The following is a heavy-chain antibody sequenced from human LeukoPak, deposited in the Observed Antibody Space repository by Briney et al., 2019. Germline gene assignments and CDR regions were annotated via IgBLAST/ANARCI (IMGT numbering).Heavy chain of an antibody. CDR2: IYYSGST. CDR3: ASHGIAAAGFAEYFQH. J-gene: IGHJ1*01. V-gene: IGHV4-59*01. Sequence: PSETLSLTCTVSGGSISSYYWSWIRQPPGKGLEWIGYIYYSGSTNYNPSLKSRVTISVDTSKNQFSLKLSSVTAADTAVYYCASHGIAAAGFAEYFQHWGQGTLGTVSS. D-gene: IGHD6-13*01. CDR1: GGSISSYY.